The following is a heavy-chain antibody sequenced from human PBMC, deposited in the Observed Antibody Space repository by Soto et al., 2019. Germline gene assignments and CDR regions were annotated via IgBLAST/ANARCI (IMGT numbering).Heavy chain of an antibody. J-gene: IGHJ6*02. CDR3: ARVRCGGALRWITTCYYYYGMDV. V-gene: IGHV3-30-3*01. D-gene: IGHD3-16*01. CDR1: GFTLSSYA. CDR2: ISYDGSNK. Sequence: GGPLRPSCSPSGFTLSSYAMHWVRQAPGKGLEWVVVISYDGSNKDYADSVKGRFSISRDNSKSTLYLQMHRLRAEDTAVYYCARVRCGGALRWITTCYYYYGMDVWGQGTPVTVSS.